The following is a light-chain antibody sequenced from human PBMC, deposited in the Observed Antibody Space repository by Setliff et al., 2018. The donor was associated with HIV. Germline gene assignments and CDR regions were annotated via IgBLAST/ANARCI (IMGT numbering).Light chain of an antibody. Sequence: DFVMTQSPDSLAVSLGERATINCKSSQSILYSSNDKNYLAWYQQKPGQPPKLLIYWASTRESGVPDRFSGSGSGTDFTLTISSLQAEDVAVYYCQQYYSAPQTSGQGTKVDIK. V-gene: IGKV4-1*01. CDR1: QSILYSSNDKNY. J-gene: IGKJ1*01. CDR2: WAS. CDR3: QQYYSAPQT.